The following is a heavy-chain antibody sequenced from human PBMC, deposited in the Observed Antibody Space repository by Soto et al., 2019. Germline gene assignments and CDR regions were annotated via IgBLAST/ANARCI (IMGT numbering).Heavy chain of an antibody. CDR2: IYDRGDA. D-gene: IGHD2-21*02. CDR3: VSSRTAVFEDALGI. V-gene: IGHV4-59*03. Sequence: SETLSLTCSVYGGSISIYFKNWIRQAPGKGLEWIGCIYDRGDANYNPSLKSRVTISLDTSKNQFSLKLNSVTPADTAVDYCVSSRTAVFEDALGIWALGTRGTVSS. J-gene: IGHJ3*02. CDR1: GGSISIYF.